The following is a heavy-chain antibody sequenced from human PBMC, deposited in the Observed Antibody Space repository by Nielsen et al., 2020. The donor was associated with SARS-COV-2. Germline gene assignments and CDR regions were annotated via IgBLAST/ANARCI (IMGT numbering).Heavy chain of an antibody. Sequence: GESLKISCAASGFTFSSYGMHWVRQAPGKGLEWVAVISYDGSNKYYADSVKGRFTISRDNSKNTLYLQMNSLRAEDTAVYYCARKVTGHYYYGMDVWGQGTTVTVSS. D-gene: IGHD2-21*02. V-gene: IGHV3-33*05. CDR3: ARKVTGHYYYGMDV. J-gene: IGHJ6*02. CDR1: GFTFSSYG. CDR2: ISYDGSNK.